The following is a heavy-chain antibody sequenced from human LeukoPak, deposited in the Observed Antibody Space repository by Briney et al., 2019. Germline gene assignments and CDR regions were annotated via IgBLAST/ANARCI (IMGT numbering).Heavy chain of an antibody. J-gene: IGHJ4*02. CDR3: ARASHGSGSFDY. Sequence: PSQTLSLTRTVSGGSISTGDYYWSWIRQPPGKGLEWIGYIYYSGSTYYNPSLKSRVTISVDTSKNQFSLKLSSVTAADTAVYYCARASHGSGSFDYWGQGTLVTVSS. CDR1: GGSISTGDYY. D-gene: IGHD3-10*01. CDR2: IYYSGST. V-gene: IGHV4-30-4*01.